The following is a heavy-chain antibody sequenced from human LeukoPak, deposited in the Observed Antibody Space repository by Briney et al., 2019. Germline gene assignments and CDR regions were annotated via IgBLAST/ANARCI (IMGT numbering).Heavy chain of an antibody. CDR2: LSYDGSNK. V-gene: IGHV3-30*03. D-gene: IGHD1-1*01. Sequence: GGSLRLSCAASGFTFSSYAMSWVRQAPGKGLEWVAVLSYDGSNKYYADSVKGRFTISRDNSKNTLYLQMNSLRAEDTAVYYCSLAATTFDYWGQGTLVTVSS. CDR1: GFTFSSYA. CDR3: SLAATTFDY. J-gene: IGHJ4*02.